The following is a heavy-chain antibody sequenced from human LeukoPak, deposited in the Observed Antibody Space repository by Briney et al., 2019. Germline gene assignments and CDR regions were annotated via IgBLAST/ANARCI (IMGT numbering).Heavy chain of an antibody. D-gene: IGHD3-10*01. CDR2: IYYSGST. J-gene: IGHJ4*02. CDR1: GGSISSYY. CDR3: ARGGSLLWFGELSYYFDY. Sequence: PSETLPLTCTVSGGSISSYYWSWIRQPPGKGLEWIGYIYYSGSTYYNPSLKSRVTISVDTSKNQFSLKLSSVTAADTAVYYCARGGSLLWFGELSYYFDYWGQGTLVTVSS. V-gene: IGHV4-30-4*08.